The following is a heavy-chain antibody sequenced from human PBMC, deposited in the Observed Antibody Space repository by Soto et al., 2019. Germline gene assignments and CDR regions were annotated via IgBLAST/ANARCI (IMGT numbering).Heavy chain of an antibody. CDR2: INAGNGNT. V-gene: IGHV1-3*01. Sequence: ASVKVSFKASGSTFTSYAMHWVSQAPGQRLEWMGWINAGNGNTKYSQKFQGRVTITRDTSASTAYMELSSLRSEDTAVYYCARDQSSSWYGGSYYYYYMDAGGKGTTVTVSS. CDR1: GSTFTSYA. CDR3: ARDQSSSWYGGSYYYYYMDA. D-gene: IGHD6-13*01. J-gene: IGHJ6*03.